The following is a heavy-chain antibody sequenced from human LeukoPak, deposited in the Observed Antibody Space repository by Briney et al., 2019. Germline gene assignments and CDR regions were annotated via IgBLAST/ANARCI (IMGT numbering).Heavy chain of an antibody. J-gene: IGHJ4*02. CDR1: GLTFSNYS. CDR3: ARLRRNNDNSGYYYYYDY. Sequence: GGSLRLSCPVSGLTFSNYSFNWVRQAPGKGLEWVSSITPTSSYIYYADSVKGRFTISRDNAKNSLYLQMNSLRGEDTAVYYCARLRRNNDNSGYYYYYDYWGQGTLVTVSS. D-gene: IGHD3-22*01. V-gene: IGHV3-21*01. CDR2: ITPTSSYI.